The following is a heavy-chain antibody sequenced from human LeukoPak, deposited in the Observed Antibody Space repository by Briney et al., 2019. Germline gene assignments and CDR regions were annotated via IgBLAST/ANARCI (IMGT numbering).Heavy chain of an antibody. V-gene: IGHV3-7*01. CDR1: GFTLSNYW. Sequence: PGGSLRLSCIASGFTLSNYWMRWVRQAPGKGPEWVANIKQDEGERYYVDSVKGRFTISRDNAKNSLYLEMNSLRAEDTAVYYCARDKIEAPTKLDSWGQGTLVTVSS. D-gene: IGHD2-2*01. CDR3: ARDKIEAPTKLDS. CDR2: IKQDEGER. J-gene: IGHJ5*02.